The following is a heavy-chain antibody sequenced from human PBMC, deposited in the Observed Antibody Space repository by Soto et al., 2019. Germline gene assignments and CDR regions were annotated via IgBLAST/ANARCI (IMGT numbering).Heavy chain of an antibody. Sequence: PSETLFRTCTVSGGSVSSGSYYWSWIRQPPGKGLEWIGYIYYSGSTNYNPSLKSRVTISVDTSKNQFSLKLSSVTAADTSVYYCARDPIVGATRFDYWGQGTLVTVSS. CDR2: IYYSGST. CDR3: ARDPIVGATRFDY. J-gene: IGHJ4*02. CDR1: GGSVSSGSYY. V-gene: IGHV4-61*01. D-gene: IGHD1-26*01.